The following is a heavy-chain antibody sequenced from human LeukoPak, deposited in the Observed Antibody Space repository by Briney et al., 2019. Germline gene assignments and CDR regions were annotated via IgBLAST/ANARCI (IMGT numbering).Heavy chain of an antibody. D-gene: IGHD3-22*01. CDR3: ARAATGVVVMNY. CDR1: GFTFSSYS. CDR2: ISSSSSTI. V-gene: IGHV3-48*01. Sequence: GSLRLSCAASGFTFSSYSMNWVRQAPGKGLEWVSYISSSSSTIYYADSVKGRFTTSRDNAKNSLYLQMNSLRAEDTAVYYCARAATGVVVMNYWGQGTLVTVSS. J-gene: IGHJ4*02.